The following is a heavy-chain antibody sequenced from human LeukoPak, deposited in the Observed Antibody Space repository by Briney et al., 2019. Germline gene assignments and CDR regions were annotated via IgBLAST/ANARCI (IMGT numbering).Heavy chain of an antibody. J-gene: IGHJ2*01. CDR3: ARQSLVRRSRWYFDL. CDR2: ISSSSSYI. D-gene: IGHD2-8*02. CDR1: GFTFNNYW. Sequence: GGSLRLSCGASGFTFNNYWMSWVRQAPGKGLEWVSSISSSSSYIYYADSVKGRFTISRDNAKNSLYLQMNSLRAEDTAVYYCARQSLVRRSRWYFDLWGRGTLVTVSS. V-gene: IGHV3-21*01.